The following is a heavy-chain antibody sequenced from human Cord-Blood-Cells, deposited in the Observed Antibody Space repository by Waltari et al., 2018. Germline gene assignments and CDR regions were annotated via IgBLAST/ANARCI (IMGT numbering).Heavy chain of an antibody. Sequence: QVQLQQSGPGLVKPSQTLSLTCAISGDSVSSNSAAWTWIRQSPSSGLEWLGRTYYRSKWYNDYAVSVKSRITINPDTSKNQFSLQLNSVTPEDTAVYYCARVYCSGGSCYSYYYMDVWGKGTTVTVSS. CDR1: GDSVSSNSAA. CDR3: ARVYCSGGSCYSYYYMDV. CDR2: TYYRSKWYN. V-gene: IGHV6-1*01. J-gene: IGHJ6*03. D-gene: IGHD2-15*01.